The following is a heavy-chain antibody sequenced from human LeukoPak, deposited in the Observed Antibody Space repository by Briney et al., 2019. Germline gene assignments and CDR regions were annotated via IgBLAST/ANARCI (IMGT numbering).Heavy chain of an antibody. J-gene: IGHJ4*02. CDR1: GFTVSSNY. D-gene: IGHD2-2*01. CDR3: ARGYCSSTSCPHFDY. V-gene: IGHV3-53*01. CDR2: IYSGGST. Sequence: GGSLRLSCAASGFTVSSNYMSWVRQAPGKGLEWVSVIYSGGSTYHADSVKGRFTISRDNSKNTLYLQMNSLRAEDTAVYYCARGYCSSTSCPHFDYWGQGTLVTVSS.